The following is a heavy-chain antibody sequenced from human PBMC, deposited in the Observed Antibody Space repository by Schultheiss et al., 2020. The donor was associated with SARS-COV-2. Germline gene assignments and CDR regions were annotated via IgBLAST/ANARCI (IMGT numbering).Heavy chain of an antibody. Sequence: GGSLRLSCEASGFTLSDYYMSWIRQTRGKGLEWLSDISRSGTTIYYADSVKGRFTISRDNTNSLYLQITSLTADDTAVYYCARHGGRRGYNFWSEYLWGQGTLVTVSS. J-gene: IGHJ4*02. CDR2: ISRSGTTI. V-gene: IGHV3-11*01. CDR1: GFTLSDYY. CDR3: ARHGGRRGYNFWSEYL. D-gene: IGHD3-3*01.